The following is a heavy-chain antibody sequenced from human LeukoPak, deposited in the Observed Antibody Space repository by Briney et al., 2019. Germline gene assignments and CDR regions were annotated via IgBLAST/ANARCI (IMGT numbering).Heavy chain of an antibody. CDR3: AKGSLSGVTTVTMEYQYLDY. J-gene: IGHJ4*02. Sequence: PGGSLRLSCAASGFTFSTYSMNWVRQAPGKGLEWVSYISSSSSTIYYADSVRGRFTISRDNAKNSLYLQMNSLRAEDTAVYYCAKGSLSGVTTVTMEYQYLDYWGQGTLVTVSS. D-gene: IGHD4-17*01. V-gene: IGHV3-48*01. CDR1: GFTFSTYS. CDR2: ISSSSSTI.